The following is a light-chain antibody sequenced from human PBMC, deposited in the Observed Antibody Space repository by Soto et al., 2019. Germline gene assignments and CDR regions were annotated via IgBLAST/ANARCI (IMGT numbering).Light chain of an antibody. Sequence: QAVVTQEPSFSVSPGKTVTLTCGLSSGSVSTSYYPSRYQQTPGQAPRTLIYSTNTRSSGVPDRFSGSILGNKAALTITGVQADDESDYYCVLYMGSGISVFGGGTKLTVL. CDR3: VLYMGSGISV. J-gene: IGLJ3*02. V-gene: IGLV8-61*01. CDR1: SGSVSTSYY. CDR2: STN.